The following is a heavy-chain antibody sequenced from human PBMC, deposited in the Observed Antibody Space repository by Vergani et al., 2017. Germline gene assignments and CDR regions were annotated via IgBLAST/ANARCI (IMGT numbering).Heavy chain of an antibody. CDR1: GGTFSSYA. J-gene: IGHJ3*02. V-gene: IGHV1-69*01. D-gene: IGHD4-17*01. Sequence: QVQVVQSGAEVKKPGSSVKVSCKASGGTFSSYAISLVRQAPGQGLEWMGGIIPIFGTANYAQKFQGRVTITADESTSTAYMELSSLRSEDTAVYYCARGTSMTTVTNDAFDIWGQGTMVTVSS. CDR3: ARGTSMTTVTNDAFDI. CDR2: IIPIFGTA.